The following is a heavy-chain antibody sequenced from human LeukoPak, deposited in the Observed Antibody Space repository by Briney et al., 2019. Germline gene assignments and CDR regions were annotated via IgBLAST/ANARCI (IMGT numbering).Heavy chain of an antibody. Sequence: SETLSLTCAVYGGSFSGYYWSWIRQPPGKGLEWIGEINHSGSTNYNPSLKSRVTMSVDASKNQFSLKLSSVTAADTAVYYCARRGGWSHFDYWGQGTLVIVSS. CDR3: ARRGGWSHFDY. J-gene: IGHJ4*02. CDR2: INHSGST. V-gene: IGHV4-34*01. CDR1: GGSFSGYY. D-gene: IGHD6-19*01.